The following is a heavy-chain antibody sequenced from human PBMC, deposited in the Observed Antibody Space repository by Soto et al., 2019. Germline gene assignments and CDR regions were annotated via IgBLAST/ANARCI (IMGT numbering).Heavy chain of an antibody. CDR3: ARRYENFDY. D-gene: IGHD3-16*01. J-gene: IGHJ4*02. Sequence: QVQLQESGPGLVKPSGTLSLTCVVSGGSISSDTWWSWVRQPPGKGLEWIGDIYHSGTSNYNPSLKSRVSMSVDMSKNPFSLKLSSMTAADTAVYFCARRYENFDYWGQGTLVTVSS. CDR1: GGSISSDTW. V-gene: IGHV4-4*02. CDR2: IYHSGTS.